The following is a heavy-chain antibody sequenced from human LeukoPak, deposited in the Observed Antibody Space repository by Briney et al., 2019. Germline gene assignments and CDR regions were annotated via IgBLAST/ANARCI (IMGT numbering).Heavy chain of an antibody. D-gene: IGHD1-20*01. CDR1: GFTFSSYG. Sequence: GSLRLSCAASGFTFSSYGMSWVRQAPGKGLEWVSRIITSSDRTYYAESVKGRFTISRDNSKNTLYLQMDSLRAEDTAIYYCAKGQRYNWDDDAVDMWGQGTMVIVSS. CDR3: AKGQRYNWDDDAVDM. CDR2: IITSSDRT. V-gene: IGHV3-23*01. J-gene: IGHJ3*02.